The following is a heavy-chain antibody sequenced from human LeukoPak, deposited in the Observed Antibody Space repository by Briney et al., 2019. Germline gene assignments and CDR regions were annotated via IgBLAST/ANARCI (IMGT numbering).Heavy chain of an antibody. Sequence: GGSLRLSCAASGFTFSSYAMSWVRQAPGKGLEWVSAISGSGGSTYYADSVKGRFTISRDNSENTLYLQMNSLRAEDTAVYYCAKDLSSGWYSSDYWGQGTLVTVSS. CDR3: AKDLSSGWYSSDY. CDR2: ISGSGGST. CDR1: GFTFSSYA. J-gene: IGHJ4*02. V-gene: IGHV3-23*01. D-gene: IGHD6-19*01.